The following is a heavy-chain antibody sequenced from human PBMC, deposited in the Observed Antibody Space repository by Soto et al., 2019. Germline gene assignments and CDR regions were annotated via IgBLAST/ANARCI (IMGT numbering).Heavy chain of an antibody. CDR1: GYTFVDYF. CDR3: ARELYSFGAECPYYMDY. Sequence: EASVKVSCQTSGYTFVDYFIHWVRQAPGHGHKWVGIISLRHHSTSYAQQFQDRLSVNRDPSSTTIYMELSSLRSDDTAVYYCARELYSFGAECPYYMDYSGQGNPGTVS. CDR2: ISLRHHST. J-gene: IGHJ4*02. D-gene: IGHD2-21*01. V-gene: IGHV1-46*01.